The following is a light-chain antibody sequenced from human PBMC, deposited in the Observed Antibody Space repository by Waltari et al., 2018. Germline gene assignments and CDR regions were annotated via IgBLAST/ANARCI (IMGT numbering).Light chain of an antibody. CDR2: DAS. J-gene: IGKJ1*01. CDR1: RDINNY. V-gene: IGKV1-33*01. CDR3: QHYDGVPPWT. Sequence: DIQMTQSPSSLSSSVVDRVTITCQASRDINNYLNWYQQKPGKAPKLLIYDASTLETGVPSRFSGSGSGTDFVFTISRLQPEDIATYYCQHYDGVPPWTFGQGTRVDFK.